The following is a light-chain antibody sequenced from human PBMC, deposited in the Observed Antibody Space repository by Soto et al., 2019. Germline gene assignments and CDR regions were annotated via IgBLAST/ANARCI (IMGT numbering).Light chain of an antibody. Sequence: EIVMTQSPATLSVSPGGRATLSCGASHNIDSRLAWYQLKRGQPPRLLIHGASTRATGVAPRFSGSGSGKEYPLPIGRLKSKDFAFYFGRRNAKRPPGRFGQGTRVNIK. CDR2: GAS. J-gene: IGKJ1*01. CDR3: RRNAKRPPGR. V-gene: IGKV3-15*01. CDR1: HNIDSR.